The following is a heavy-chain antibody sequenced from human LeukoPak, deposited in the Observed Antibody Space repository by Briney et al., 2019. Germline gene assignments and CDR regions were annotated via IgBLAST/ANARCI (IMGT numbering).Heavy chain of an antibody. CDR2: ISYDGSNK. J-gene: IGHJ4*02. V-gene: IGHV3-30-3*01. CDR3: ARDVYDYVWGSYRYFDY. CDR1: GFTFSSYA. Sequence: PGGSLRLSCAASGFTFSSYAMHWVRQAPGKGLEWVAVISYDGSNKYYADSVKGRFTISRDNSKNTLYLQMNSLRAEDTAVYYCARDVYDYVWGSYRYFDYWSQGTLVTVSS. D-gene: IGHD3-16*02.